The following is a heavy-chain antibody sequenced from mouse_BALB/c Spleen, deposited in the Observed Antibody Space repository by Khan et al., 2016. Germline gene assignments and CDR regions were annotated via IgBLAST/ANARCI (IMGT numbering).Heavy chain of an antibody. CDR1: GYAFSSSW. V-gene: IGHV1-82*01. Sequence: QVQLKQSGPELVKPGASVKISCKASGYAFSSSWMNWVKQRPGQDLEWIGRIYPGDEDTNYNGKFKGKATLTADKSSSTAYMQLSRLTSVDSAVYFCAITGLYRPAWFAYWGQGTLVTVSA. CDR3: AITGLYRPAWFAY. J-gene: IGHJ3*01. CDR2: IYPGDEDT. D-gene: IGHD1-2*01.